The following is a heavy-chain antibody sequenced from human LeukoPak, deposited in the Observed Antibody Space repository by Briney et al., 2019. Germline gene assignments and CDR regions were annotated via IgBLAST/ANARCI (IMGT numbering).Heavy chain of an antibody. CDR3: AKDPNGDYIGAFDG. J-gene: IGHJ3*01. V-gene: IGHV3-23*01. CDR1: GLSIGSYA. Sequence: PGGSLRLSCVGCGLSIGSYAMTWVRQAPGKGLEWVSSITVNGGTTKYADSVRGRFTVSRDNSRNTVFLQMDSLRAEDTAVYYCAKDPNGDYIGAFDGWGQGTMVTVSS. D-gene: IGHD2-8*01. CDR2: ITVNGGTT.